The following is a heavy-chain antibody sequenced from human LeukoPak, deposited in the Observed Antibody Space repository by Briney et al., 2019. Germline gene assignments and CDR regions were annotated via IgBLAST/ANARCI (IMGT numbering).Heavy chain of an antibody. D-gene: IGHD3-22*01. Sequence: GGSLRLSCAASGFTFSSYAMSWVRQAPGKGLEWVSAISGSPGSTYYADSVKGRFTISRDNAKNSLYLQMNSLRAEDTAVYYCARITMIVVVITRSYYMDVWGKGTTVTVSS. V-gene: IGHV3-23*01. J-gene: IGHJ6*03. CDR3: ARITMIVVVITRSYYMDV. CDR2: ISGSPGST. CDR1: GFTFSSYA.